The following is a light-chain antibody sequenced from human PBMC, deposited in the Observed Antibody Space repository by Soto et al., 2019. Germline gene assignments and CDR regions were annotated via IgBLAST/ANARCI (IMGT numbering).Light chain of an antibody. V-gene: IGKV1-5*01. Sequence: DIQMTQSPSTLSASVGDRVTITCQAGQSISSWLAWYQQKPGKAPKLLIYDASSLESGVPSRFSGSGSGTEFTLTISSLQPDDFATYYCQQYNSYSLTFGQGTKLEIK. CDR3: QQYNSYSLT. CDR1: QSISSW. J-gene: IGKJ2*01. CDR2: DAS.